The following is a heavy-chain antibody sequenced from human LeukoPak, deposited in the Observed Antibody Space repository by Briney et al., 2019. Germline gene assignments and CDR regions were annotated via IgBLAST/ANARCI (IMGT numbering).Heavy chain of an antibody. D-gene: IGHD2-15*01. J-gene: IGHJ5*02. CDR2: INPNSGGT. CDR3: ARELWSCSGGSCYSRRLPRLNWFDP. V-gene: IGHV1-2*02. Sequence: ASVKVSCKASGYTFTGYYMHWVRPAPGQGLEWMGWINPNSGGTNYAQKFQGRVTMTRDTSISTAYMELSRLRSDDTAVYYCARELWSCSGGSCYSRRLPRLNWFDPWGQGTLVTVSS. CDR1: GYTFTGYY.